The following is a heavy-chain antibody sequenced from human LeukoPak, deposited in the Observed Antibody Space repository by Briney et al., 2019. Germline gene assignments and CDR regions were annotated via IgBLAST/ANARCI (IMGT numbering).Heavy chain of an antibody. D-gene: IGHD3-22*01. CDR1: GYTFTSYG. V-gene: IGHV1-18*01. CDR2: ISAYNGNT. J-gene: IGHJ3*02. Sequence: APVKVSCKASGYTFTSYGISWVRQAPGQGLEWMGWISAYNGNTNYAQKLQGRVTMTTDTSTSTAYMELRSPRSDDTAVYYCVYYDSSALHIWGQGTMVTVSS. CDR3: VYYDSSALHI.